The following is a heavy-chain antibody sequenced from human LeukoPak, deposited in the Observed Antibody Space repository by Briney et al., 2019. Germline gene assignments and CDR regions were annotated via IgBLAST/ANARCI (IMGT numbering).Heavy chain of an antibody. CDR3: ARVPYTTYYYYYYMDV. J-gene: IGHJ6*03. V-gene: IGHV4-4*07. CDR1: GYSISSDYY. D-gene: IGHD2-2*02. Sequence: SETLSLTCTVSGYSISSDYYWGWIRQPAGKQLEWIGRIYTSGSTNYNPSLRSRVTISVDTSKNQFSLKLSSVTAADTAVYYCARVPYTTYYYYYYMDVWGKGTTVTVSS. CDR2: IYTSGST.